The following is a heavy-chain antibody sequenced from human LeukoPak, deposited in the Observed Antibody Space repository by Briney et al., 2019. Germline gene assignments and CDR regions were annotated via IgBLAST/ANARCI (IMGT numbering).Heavy chain of an antibody. D-gene: IGHD1-26*01. V-gene: IGHV4-30-4*08. Sequence: SETLSLTCTVSGGSISSGDYYWSWIRQPPGKGLEWIGYIYYGGSTYYNPSLKSRVTISVDTSKNQFSLKLSSVTAADTAVYYCARALHTPGWPYSGSPVRLFDYWGQGTLVTVSS. J-gene: IGHJ4*02. CDR1: GGSISSGDYY. CDR3: ARALHTPGWPYSGSPVRLFDY. CDR2: IYYGGST.